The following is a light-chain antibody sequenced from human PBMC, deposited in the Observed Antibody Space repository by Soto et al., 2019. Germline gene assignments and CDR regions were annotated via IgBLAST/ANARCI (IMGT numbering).Light chain of an antibody. CDR2: EVN. Sequence: QSALTQPASVSGSPGQSITFSCTGTSSDIGVYNYVSWYQQHPGKAPKLMIYEVNNRPSGVSNRFSGSKSGNTASLTISWLQAEDEADYYCSSYTTSNTYVFGTGTKLTVL. J-gene: IGLJ1*01. V-gene: IGLV2-14*01. CDR3: SSYTTSNTYV. CDR1: SSDIGVYNY.